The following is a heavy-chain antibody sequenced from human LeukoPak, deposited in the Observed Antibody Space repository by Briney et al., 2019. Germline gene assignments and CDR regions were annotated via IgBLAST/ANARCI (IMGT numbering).Heavy chain of an antibody. D-gene: IGHD2-21*02. CDR1: GITFSVYA. CDR2: ISVNGGTT. CDR3: VKDSVTGHYFDY. J-gene: IGHJ4*02. Sequence: GGSRRLSVAAPGITFSVYAMSGVRQAPGKGVEGVSVISVNGGTTHYADSVKGRFTISRDNSKNTLYLQMNSLRAEDTAVYYCVKDSVTGHYFDYWGQGTLVTVSS. V-gene: IGHV3-23*01.